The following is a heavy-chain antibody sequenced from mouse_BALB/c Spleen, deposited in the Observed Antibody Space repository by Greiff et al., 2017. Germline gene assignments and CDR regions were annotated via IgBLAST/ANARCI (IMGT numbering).Heavy chain of an antibody. CDR2: ISYSGTT. Sequence: EVQLQQSGPGLVKPSQSLSLTCTVPGSSFTSDYAWNWIRQFPGNKLEWLGYISYSGTTSYHPSLKSRISITRDTSKNQFFRQLNSVTTEDSATYYCAREEHYYAMDYWGQGTSVTVSS. CDR3: AREEHYYAMDY. V-gene: IGHV3-2*02. CDR1: GSSFTSDYA. J-gene: IGHJ4*01.